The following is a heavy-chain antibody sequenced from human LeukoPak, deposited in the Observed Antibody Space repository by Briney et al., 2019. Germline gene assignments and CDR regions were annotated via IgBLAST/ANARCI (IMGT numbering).Heavy chain of an antibody. CDR2: IYYSGST. V-gene: IGHV4-59*01. CDR1: GGSISSYY. D-gene: IGHD5-18*01. Sequence: SETLSLTCTLSGGSISSYYWSWIRQPPGKGLEWIGYIYYSGSTNYNPSLKSRVTISVDTSKNQFSLKLSSVTAADTAVYYCARSAAMVTSFDYWGQGTLVTVSS. CDR3: ARSAAMVTSFDY. J-gene: IGHJ4*02.